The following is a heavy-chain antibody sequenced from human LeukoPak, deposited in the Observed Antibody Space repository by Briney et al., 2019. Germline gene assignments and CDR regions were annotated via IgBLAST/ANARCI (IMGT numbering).Heavy chain of an antibody. J-gene: IGHJ4*02. D-gene: IGHD3-10*01. Sequence: SETLSLTCTVSGGSITSGGYYWSWIRQHPGKGLEWIGHIYYSGYTYYNPSLKSRVTMSVDTSKNQFPLKLSSVTAADTAVYYCARSWFGELSHFNYWGQGTLVRVSS. CDR3: ARSWFGELSHFNY. CDR1: GGSITSGGYY. CDR2: IYYSGYT. V-gene: IGHV4-31*03.